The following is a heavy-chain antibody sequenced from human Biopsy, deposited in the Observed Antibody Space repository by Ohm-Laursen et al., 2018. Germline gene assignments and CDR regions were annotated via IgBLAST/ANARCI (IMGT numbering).Heavy chain of an antibody. CDR1: GFAFNLYE. CDR2: IYGGGSPV. J-gene: IGHJ3*01. V-gene: IGHV3-48*03. D-gene: IGHD1-26*01. CDR3: ARLNSGTYDASDL. Sequence: GSLRLSCAASGFAFNLYEMNWVRQAPGKGMEWISYIYGGGSPVSYADSVKGRFTISRDNAQNSLYLHMNSLRAEDTAVYYCARLNSGTYDASDLWGQGTTVIVSS.